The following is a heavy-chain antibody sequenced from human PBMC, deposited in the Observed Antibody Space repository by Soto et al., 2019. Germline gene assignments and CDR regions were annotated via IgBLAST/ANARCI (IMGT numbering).Heavy chain of an antibody. CDR2: IYYSGST. CDR3: ARYSYGLFDY. Sequence: SETLSLTCTVSGGSISSYYWSWIRQPPGKGLEWIGYIYYSGSTNYNPSLKSRVTISVDTSKNQFPLKLSSVTAADTAVYYCARYSYGLFDYWGQGTLVTVSS. CDR1: GGSISSYY. J-gene: IGHJ4*02. V-gene: IGHV4-59*01. D-gene: IGHD5-18*01.